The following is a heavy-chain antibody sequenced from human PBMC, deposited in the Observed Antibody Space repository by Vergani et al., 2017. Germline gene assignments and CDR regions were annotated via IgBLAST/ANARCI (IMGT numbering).Heavy chain of an antibody. V-gene: IGHV5-51*01. D-gene: IGHD2-2*01. Sequence: EVQLVQSGAEVKKPGESLKISCKGSGYSFTSYWIGWVRQMPGKGLEWMGIIYPGDSDTRYSPSFQGQVTISADKSISTAYLQWSSLKASDTAMYYCARLNPGYCSSTGCGNYYFDYGGQGTLVTVSS. J-gene: IGHJ4*02. CDR1: GYSFTSYW. CDR3: ARLNPGYCSSTGCGNYYFDY. CDR2: IYPGDSDT.